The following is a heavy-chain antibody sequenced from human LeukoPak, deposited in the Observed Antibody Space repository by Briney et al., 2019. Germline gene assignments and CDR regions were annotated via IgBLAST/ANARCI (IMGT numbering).Heavy chain of an antibody. J-gene: IGHJ5*02. D-gene: IGHD2-15*01. CDR1: GFTFNSFF. CDR3: ARDLRYNWFDP. V-gene: IGHV3-7*01. Sequence: GGSLRLSCAASGFTFNSFFLNWVRLTPGRELEWLACISQDGSETFYMDSVRGRFTISRDNTKNSLYLQMNSLRAEDTAVYYCARDLRYNWFDPWGQGTLVTVSS. CDR2: ISQDGSET.